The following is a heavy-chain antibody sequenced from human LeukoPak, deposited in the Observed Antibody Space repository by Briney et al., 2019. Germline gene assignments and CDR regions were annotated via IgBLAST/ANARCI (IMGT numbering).Heavy chain of an antibody. CDR2: IYYSGST. CDR3: AREERGTPYYYDSSGPPSDY. J-gene: IGHJ4*02. V-gene: IGHV4-39*07. D-gene: IGHD3-22*01. CDR1: GGSISSSSYY. Sequence: PSETLSLTCTVSGGSISSSSYYWGWIRQPPGKGLEWIGSIYYSGSTYYNPSLKSRVTISVDTSKNQFSLKLSSVTAADTAVYYCAREERGTPYYYDSSGPPSDYWGQGTLVTVSS.